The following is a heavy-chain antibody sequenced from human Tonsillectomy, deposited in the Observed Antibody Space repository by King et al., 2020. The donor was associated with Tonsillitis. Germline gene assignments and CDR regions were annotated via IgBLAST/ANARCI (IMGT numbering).Heavy chain of an antibody. CDR1: GYTFTSDY. J-gene: IGHJ4*02. D-gene: IGHD1-26*01. CDR2: MNPTGGNT. Sequence: QLVQSGAEVKKPGASVKVSCKASGYTFTSDYMHWVRQAPGQGLEWMGIMNPTGGNTNYAQEFQGRVTMTWNKSTSTVYMDLTNLRSDDTAVYFCTRALYSGTHWGPGTLVTVSS. CDR3: TRALYSGTH. V-gene: IGHV1-46*03.